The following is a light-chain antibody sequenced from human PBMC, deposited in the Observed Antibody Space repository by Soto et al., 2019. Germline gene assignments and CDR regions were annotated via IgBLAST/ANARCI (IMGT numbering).Light chain of an antibody. Sequence: EIVMTQSPATLSVSPGERATLSCRASQSVSSRLAWYQQKPGQAPRVLIYGASTRATGIPARFSGSGSGTEFNLTISSLQTEDFAVYYCQHHNDWPPTWTFGQGTRVEIK. CDR3: QHHNDWPPTWT. CDR2: GAS. V-gene: IGKV3-15*01. J-gene: IGKJ1*01. CDR1: QSVSSR.